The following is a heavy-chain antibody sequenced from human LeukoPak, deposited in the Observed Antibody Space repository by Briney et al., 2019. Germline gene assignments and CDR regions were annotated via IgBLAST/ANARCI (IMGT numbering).Heavy chain of an antibody. CDR3: ARENSGSYREFDY. D-gene: IGHD1-26*01. J-gene: IGHJ4*02. CDR1: GGSISSYY. Sequence: SETLSLTCAVSGGSISSYYWSWIRQPAGRGLEWIGRIYTSGSTNYNASLKSRVSMSVDTSKNQFSLKLSSVTAADTAVFYCARENSGSYREFDYWGQGTLVTVSS. V-gene: IGHV4-4*07. CDR2: IYTSGST.